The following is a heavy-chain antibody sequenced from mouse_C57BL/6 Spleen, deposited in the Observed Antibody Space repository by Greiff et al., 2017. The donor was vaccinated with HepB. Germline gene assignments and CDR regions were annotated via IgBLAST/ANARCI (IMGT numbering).Heavy chain of an antibody. V-gene: IGHV1-26*01. J-gene: IGHJ2*01. CDR3: AAGPYYYPFDY. Sequence: EVQLQQSGPELVKPGASVKISCKASGYTFTDYYMNWVKQSHGKSLEWIGDINPNNGGTSYNQKFKGKATLTVDKSSSTAYMELRSLTSEDSAVYYCAAGPYYYPFDYWGQGTTLTVSS. D-gene: IGHD1-1*01. CDR1: GYTFTDYY. CDR2: INPNNGGT.